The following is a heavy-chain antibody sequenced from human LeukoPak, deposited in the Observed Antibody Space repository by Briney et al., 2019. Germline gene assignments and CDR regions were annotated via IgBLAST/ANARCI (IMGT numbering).Heavy chain of an antibody. CDR3: ATQWELYSPGPGTTDY. CDR1: GYTLTELS. V-gene: IGHV1-24*01. J-gene: IGHJ4*02. Sequence: ASVKVSCKVSGYTLTELSMHWVRQAPGKGLEWMGGFDPEDGETIYAQNFQGRVAMTEDTSTDTAYMELSSLRAEDTAVYYCATQWELYSPGPGTTDYWGQGTLVTVSS. CDR2: FDPEDGET. D-gene: IGHD1-26*01.